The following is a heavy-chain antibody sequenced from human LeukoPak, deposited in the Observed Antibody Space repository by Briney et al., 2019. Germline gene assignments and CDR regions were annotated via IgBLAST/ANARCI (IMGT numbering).Heavy chain of an antibody. J-gene: IGHJ6*04. CDR2: ISGSGGNT. CDR3: AKWRSVLTPPDV. Sequence: GGSLRLSCAASGFTFSSYGMSWVRQAPGKGLEWVSGISGSGGNTYYADSVKGRFTISRDNSKNTLYLQMNSLRAEDMAVYYCAKWRSVLTPPDVWGKGTTVTISS. V-gene: IGHV3-23*01. D-gene: IGHD2-8*01. CDR1: GFTFSSYG.